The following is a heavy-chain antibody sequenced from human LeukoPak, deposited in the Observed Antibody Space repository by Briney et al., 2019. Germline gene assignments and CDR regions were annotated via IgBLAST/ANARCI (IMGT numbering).Heavy chain of an antibody. CDR2: ISGSGGST. CDR3: ATRTRIVVVPAALEYGAFDI. D-gene: IGHD2-2*01. CDR1: GFTFSSYA. J-gene: IGHJ3*02. Sequence: GGSLRLSCAASGFTFSSYAMSWVRQAPGKGLEWVSAISGSGGSTYYADSVKGRFTISRDNSKNTLYLQMNSLRAEDTAVYYCATRTRIVVVPAALEYGAFDIWGQGTMVTVSS. V-gene: IGHV3-23*01.